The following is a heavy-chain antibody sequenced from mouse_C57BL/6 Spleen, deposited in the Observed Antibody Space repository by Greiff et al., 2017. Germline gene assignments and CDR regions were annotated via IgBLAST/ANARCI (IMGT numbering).Heavy chain of an antibody. CDR3: ARLPVGEDYFDY. CDR2: INPNNGGT. J-gene: IGHJ2*01. D-gene: IGHD5-5*01. CDR1: GYTFTDYN. V-gene: IGHV1-18*01. Sequence: EVQLQQSGPELVTPGASVKIPCKASGYTFTDYNMDWVKQSHGKSLEWIGDINPNNGGTIYNQKFKGKATLTVDKSSSTAYMELRSLTSEDTAVYYCARLPVGEDYFDYWGQGTTLTVSS.